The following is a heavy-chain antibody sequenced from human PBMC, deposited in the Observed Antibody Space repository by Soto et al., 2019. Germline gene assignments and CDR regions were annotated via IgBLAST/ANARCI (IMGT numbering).Heavy chain of an antibody. CDR2: ISAHNGNT. CDR1: GYAFTTYG. V-gene: IGHV1-18*01. J-gene: IGHJ4*02. Sequence: QVHLVQSGAEVKKPGASVKVSCKGSGYAFTTYGITWVRQAPGQGLEWMGWISAHNGNTNYAQKTQGRVTVTRDKSTSTAYMELRSLRSDDTAVYYRARGRYGDYWGQGALVTVSS. CDR3: ARGRYGDY. D-gene: IGHD1-1*01.